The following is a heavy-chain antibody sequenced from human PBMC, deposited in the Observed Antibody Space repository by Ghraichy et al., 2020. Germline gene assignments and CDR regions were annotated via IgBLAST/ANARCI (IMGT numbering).Heavy chain of an antibody. J-gene: IGHJ6*02. CDR2: SCSGDST. V-gene: IGHV3-23*01. CDR1: GFTFPNYA. D-gene: IGHD3-10*01. CDR3: AKNPRSGSTRYNYYGTDV. Sequence: GGSLRLSCAASGFTFPNYAMSWVRQAPGKGLEWVSSSCSGDSTYYADSVKGRFTISRDNSRNTLYLQMNSLRAEDTAVFYCAKNPRSGSTRYNYYGTDVWGQGTTVTVPS.